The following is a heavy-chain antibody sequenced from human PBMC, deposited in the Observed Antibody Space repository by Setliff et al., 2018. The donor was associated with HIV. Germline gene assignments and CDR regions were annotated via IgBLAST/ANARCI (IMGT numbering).Heavy chain of an antibody. D-gene: IGHD3-3*01. Sequence: ASVKVSCKASDDTFTSYGISWVRQAPGQGLEWMGWISAYNGNKHYAQKLQGRVTMTTDTSTNTAYMELRSLRSDDTAVYYCARADETTIFGVVYSVGYWFDPWGQGTLVTVSS. CDR3: ARADETTIFGVVYSVGYWFDP. CDR2: ISAYNGNK. V-gene: IGHV1-18*01. J-gene: IGHJ5*02. CDR1: DDTFTSYG.